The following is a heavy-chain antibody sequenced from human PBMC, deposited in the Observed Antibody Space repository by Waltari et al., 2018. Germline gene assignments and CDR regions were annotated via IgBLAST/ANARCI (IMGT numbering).Heavy chain of an antibody. CDR3: ARDSRRRLQHYYYYYYMDV. J-gene: IGHJ6*03. Sequence: QVQLVQSGAEVKKPGSSVKVSCKASGGTFSSYAISWVRQAPGQGLEWMGGIIPIFGTANYAQKFQGRVTITADKSTSTAYMELSSLRSEDTALYYCARDSRRRLQHYYYYYYMDVWGKGTTVTVSS. CDR2: IIPIFGTA. V-gene: IGHV1-69*14. D-gene: IGHD6-25*01. CDR1: GGTFSSYA.